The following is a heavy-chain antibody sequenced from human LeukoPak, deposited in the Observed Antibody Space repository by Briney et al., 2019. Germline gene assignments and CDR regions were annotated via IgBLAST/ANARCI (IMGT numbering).Heavy chain of an antibody. J-gene: IGHJ5*02. CDR2: INTYNGDT. CDR1: GYPFTTYG. Sequence: ASVKVSCKASGYPFTTYGINWVRQAPGQGLEWMGRINTYNGDTNYAQKFQGRVTMTTDTSTSTVYIELRSLTSDDTAAYYCAREWWGYDVLTGDNWFDPWGQGTLVTVSS. D-gene: IGHD3-9*01. CDR3: AREWWGYDVLTGDNWFDP. V-gene: IGHV1-18*01.